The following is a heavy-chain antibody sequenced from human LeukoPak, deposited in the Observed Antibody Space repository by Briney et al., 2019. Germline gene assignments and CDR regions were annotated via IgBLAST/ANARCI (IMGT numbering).Heavy chain of an antibody. Sequence: SETLSLTCAVSGGSISSSNWWSWVRQPPGKGLEWIGEIYHSGSTNYNPSLKSRVTISVDKSKNQFSLKLSSVTAADTAVYYCARIKRVAAAGFDYWGQGTLVTVSS. CDR2: IYHSGST. CDR3: ARIKRVAAAGFDY. CDR1: GGSISSSNW. J-gene: IGHJ4*02. D-gene: IGHD6-13*01. V-gene: IGHV4-4*02.